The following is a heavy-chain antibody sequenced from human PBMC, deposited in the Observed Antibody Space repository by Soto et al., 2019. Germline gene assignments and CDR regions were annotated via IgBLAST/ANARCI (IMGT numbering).Heavy chain of an antibody. CDR2: IYYSGST. D-gene: IGHD5-12*01. Sequence: RWIRQPPGKGLEWIGYIYYSGSTNYNPSLKSRLTISLDTSKNQFSLKLTSVTAADTAVYYCARHSTPWQPGYWGQGTLVPVSP. V-gene: IGHV4-61*07. CDR3: ARHSTPWQPGY. J-gene: IGHJ1*01.